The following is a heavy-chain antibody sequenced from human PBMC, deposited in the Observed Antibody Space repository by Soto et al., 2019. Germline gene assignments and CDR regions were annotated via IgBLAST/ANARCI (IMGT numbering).Heavy chain of an antibody. J-gene: IGHJ6*02. CDR3: TTDSVLRFLEWPYDV. CDR2: IKSKTDGGTT. Sequence: GGSLRLSCAASGFTFINSWMNWVRQAPGKGLEWVGRIKSKTDGGTTDYAAPVKGRFTISRDDSKNTLYLQMNSLKTEDTAVYYCTTDSVLRFLEWPYDVWGQGTTVTVSS. CDR1: GFTFINSW. D-gene: IGHD3-3*01. V-gene: IGHV3-15*07.